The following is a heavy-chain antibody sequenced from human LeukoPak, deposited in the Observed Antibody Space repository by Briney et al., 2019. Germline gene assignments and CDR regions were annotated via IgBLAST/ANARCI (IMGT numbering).Heavy chain of an antibody. CDR3: ARRSRHWATYYDFWSGYSPSDYFDY. CDR2: IYYSGST. J-gene: IGHJ4*02. CDR1: GGSISSSSYY. Sequence: PSETLSLTCTVSGGSISSSSYYWGWIRQPPGKGLEWIGSIYYSGSTYYNPSLKSRVTISVDTSKNQFSLKLSSVTAADTAVYYCARRSRHWATYYDFWSGYSPSDYFDYWGQGTLVTVSS. D-gene: IGHD3-3*01. V-gene: IGHV4-39*01.